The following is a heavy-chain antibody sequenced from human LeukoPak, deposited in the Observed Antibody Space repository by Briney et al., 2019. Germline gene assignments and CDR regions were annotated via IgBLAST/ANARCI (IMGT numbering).Heavy chain of an antibody. Sequence: GGSLRLSCTASGFTFSGYGMSWVRQAPGKGLEWVSAISSSGGSTYYADSVKGRLTISRDNSKNTLYLQMNSLRAEDTAVYYCAKGAWYNWNHYFDYWGQGTLVTVSS. CDR2: ISSSGGST. V-gene: IGHV3-23*01. D-gene: IGHD1-20*01. CDR1: GFTFSGYG. CDR3: AKGAWYNWNHYFDY. J-gene: IGHJ4*02.